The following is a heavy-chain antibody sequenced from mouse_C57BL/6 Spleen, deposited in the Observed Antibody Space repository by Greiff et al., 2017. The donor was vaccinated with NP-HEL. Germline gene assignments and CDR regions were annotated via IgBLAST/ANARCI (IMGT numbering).Heavy chain of an antibody. Sequence: VQLKESGAELVRPGASVKLSCTASGFNIKDDYMHWVKQRPEQGLEWIGWIDPENGDTEYASKFQGKATITADTSSNTAYLQLSSLTSEDTAVYYCTTPITTVVAPEAYWGQGTLVTVSA. J-gene: IGHJ3*01. CDR3: TTPITTVVAPEAY. D-gene: IGHD1-1*01. CDR1: GFNIKDDY. CDR2: IDPENGDT. V-gene: IGHV14-4*01.